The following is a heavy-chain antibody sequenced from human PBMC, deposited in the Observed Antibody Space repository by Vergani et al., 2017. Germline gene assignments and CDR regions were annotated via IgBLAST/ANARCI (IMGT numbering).Heavy chain of an antibody. D-gene: IGHD2-21*01. CDR3: ARDTDIPYYFDY. J-gene: IGHJ4*02. Sequence: EVQLVESGGGLVKPGGSLRLSCAASGFTFSSYSMNWVHQAPGKGLEWVSSISSSSSYIYYADSVKGRFTISRDNAKNSLYLQMNSLRAEDTAVYYCARDTDIPYYFDYWGQGTLVTVSS. CDR1: GFTFSSYS. CDR2: ISSSSSYI. V-gene: IGHV3-21*01.